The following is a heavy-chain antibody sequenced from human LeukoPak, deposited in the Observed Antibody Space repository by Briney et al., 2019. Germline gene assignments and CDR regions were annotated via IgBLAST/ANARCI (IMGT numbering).Heavy chain of an antibody. Sequence: GGPLRLSCTASGFIFSSCAMNWVRQAPGKGLEWVSVIYSGDTTFYADSVRGKFTISRDNSKNTLYLQMNSLRAEDTAVYYCASILRSSSGYYFDYWGQGTLVTVSS. V-gene: IGHV3-66*01. CDR1: GFIFSSCA. J-gene: IGHJ4*02. CDR3: ASILRSSSGYYFDY. CDR2: IYSGDTT. D-gene: IGHD3-10*01.